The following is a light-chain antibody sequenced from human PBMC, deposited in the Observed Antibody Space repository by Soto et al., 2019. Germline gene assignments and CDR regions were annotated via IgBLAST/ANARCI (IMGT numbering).Light chain of an antibody. CDR3: QQYGGSPIT. V-gene: IGKV3-20*01. Sequence: IVLTQSPGTLSLSPGERVTLSCRASQSVTTRLAWYQHKPGQAPTLPMSGASNRASGVPVRFSGSGSGTDFTLTITRLEPEDFALYYCQQYGGSPITFGQGTRLEI. CDR1: QSVTTR. J-gene: IGKJ5*01. CDR2: GAS.